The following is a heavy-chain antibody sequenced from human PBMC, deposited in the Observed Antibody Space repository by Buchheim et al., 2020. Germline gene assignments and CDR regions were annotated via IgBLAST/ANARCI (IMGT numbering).Heavy chain of an antibody. V-gene: IGHV3-48*03. CDR1: GFSFSGFE. D-gene: IGHD5-24*01. CDR3: ARDRYRDRNGYDCPEH. J-gene: IGHJ4*02. CDR2: ISTSGSTI. Sequence: EVQLVESGGGLVQPGGSLRLSCAASGFSFSGFEMNWVRQAPGRGLEWVSYISTSGSTIYYADSVKGRFTISRDNTENSLYLQMNSLRGEDTAVYYCARDRYRDRNGYDCPEHWGQGTL.